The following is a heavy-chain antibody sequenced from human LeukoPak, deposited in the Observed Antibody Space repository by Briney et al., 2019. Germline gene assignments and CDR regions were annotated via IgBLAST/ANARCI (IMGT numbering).Heavy chain of an antibody. CDR3: ARHLVDTAMVSDY. CDR2: IYPGDSDT. J-gene: IGHJ4*02. Sequence: GESLKISRKGSGYSFTSYWIGWVRQMPGKALEWMGIIYPGDSDTRYSPSFQGQVTISADKSISTAYLQWSSLKASDTAMYYCARHLVDTAMVSDYWGQGTLVTVSS. D-gene: IGHD5-18*01. CDR1: GYSFTSYW. V-gene: IGHV5-51*01.